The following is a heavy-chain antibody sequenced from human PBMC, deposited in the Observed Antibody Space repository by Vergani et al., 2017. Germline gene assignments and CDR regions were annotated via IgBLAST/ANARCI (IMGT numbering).Heavy chain of an antibody. CDR2: IKSKTDGGTT. V-gene: IGHV3-15*01. Sequence: EVQLVESGGGLVKPGGSLRVSCAASGFTFSNAWMSWVRQAPGKGLEWVGRIKSKTDGGTTDYAAPVKGRFTISSDDSKTTLYLQMNSLQTDDTAVYYCITDGGAYWGQGTLVTVSS. D-gene: IGHD3-3*01. CDR1: GFTFSNAW. CDR3: ITDGGAY. J-gene: IGHJ4*02.